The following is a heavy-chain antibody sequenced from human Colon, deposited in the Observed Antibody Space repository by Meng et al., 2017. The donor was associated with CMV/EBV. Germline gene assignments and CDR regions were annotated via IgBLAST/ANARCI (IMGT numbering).Heavy chain of an antibody. Sequence: GGSLRLSCAVSGFAFRSYGMHWVRQAPGKGLEWVASIGYDGNNKYYGASVKGRLTVSRDNSKNTLYLQIDSLRPEDAAESYCARDGMWEGKIEGVPGADAWGQGTLVTVSS. CDR2: IGYDGNNK. D-gene: IGHD1-26*01. J-gene: IGHJ5*01. CDR1: GFAFRSYG. V-gene: IGHV3-33*01. CDR3: ARDGMWEGKIEGVPGADA.